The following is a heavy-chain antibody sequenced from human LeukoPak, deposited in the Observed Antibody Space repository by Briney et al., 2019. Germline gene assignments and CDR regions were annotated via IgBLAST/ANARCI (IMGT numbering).Heavy chain of an antibody. D-gene: IGHD6-25*01. Sequence: WETLSLACAVYGGSFSGYYWSWIRQPPGKGLEWIGEINQGGSTNYNPSRKSRVPISVDTPKNQFSLKLTAVTAPCRVFFYLAREAAVSRDDDFDVWGQGTMVTVS. J-gene: IGHJ3*01. CDR2: INQGGST. CDR3: AREAAVSRDDDFDV. CDR1: GGSFSGYY. V-gene: IGHV4-34*01.